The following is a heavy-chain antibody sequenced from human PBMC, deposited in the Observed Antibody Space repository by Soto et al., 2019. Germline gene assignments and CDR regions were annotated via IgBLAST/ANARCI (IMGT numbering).Heavy chain of an antibody. Sequence: PGGSLRLSCTASGFTFGDYAMSWFRQAPGKGLEWVGFIRSKAYGGTTEYAASVKGRFTISRDDSKSIAYLQMNSLKTEDTAVYYCTRDGYYDSSGYYLLGYYYGMDVWGQGTTVTVSS. CDR3: TRDGYYDSSGYYLLGYYYGMDV. D-gene: IGHD3-22*01. J-gene: IGHJ6*02. CDR1: GFTFGDYA. CDR2: IRSKAYGGTT. V-gene: IGHV3-49*03.